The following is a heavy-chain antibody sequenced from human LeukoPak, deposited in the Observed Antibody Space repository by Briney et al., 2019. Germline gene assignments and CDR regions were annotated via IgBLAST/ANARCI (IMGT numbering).Heavy chain of an antibody. Sequence: SETLSLTCAVYGGSFSGYYWSWIRQPPGKGLEWIGEINHSGSTNYNPSLKSRVTISVDTSKNQFSLKLSSVTAADTAVYYCARGGNNSSSWYWYYYYGMDVWGQGTTVTVSS. D-gene: IGHD6-13*01. V-gene: IGHV4-34*01. J-gene: IGHJ6*02. CDR1: GGSFSGYY. CDR2: INHSGST. CDR3: ARGGNNSSSWYWYYYYGMDV.